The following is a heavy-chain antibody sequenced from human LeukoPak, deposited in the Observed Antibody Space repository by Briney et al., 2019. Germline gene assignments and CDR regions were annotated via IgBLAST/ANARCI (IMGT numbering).Heavy chain of an antibody. Sequence: PGGSLRLSCAASGFTFSNYNMNWVRQAPGKGLEWVSYIDFTGSTIFYADSVKGRFTISRDNAKNSLYLQMNSLRAEDTALYYCARGFGVAYYFYFMDVWGKGTTVTISS. CDR3: ARGFGVAYYFYFMDV. CDR1: GFTFSNYN. V-gene: IGHV3-48*04. J-gene: IGHJ6*03. D-gene: IGHD3-3*01. CDR2: IDFTGSTI.